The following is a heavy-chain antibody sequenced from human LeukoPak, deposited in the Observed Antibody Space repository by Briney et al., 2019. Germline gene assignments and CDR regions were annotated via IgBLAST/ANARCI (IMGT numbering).Heavy chain of an antibody. Sequence: SETLFLTCAVSGGSISSSNWWSWVRQPPGKGLEWVGEISPSGSTNYNPSLKSRVTISVDKSKNQFSLNLSSVTAADTAVYYCARGDDYVFDYWGQGILVTVSS. J-gene: IGHJ4*02. CDR1: GGSISSSNW. CDR3: ARGDDYVFDY. D-gene: IGHD3-16*01. V-gene: IGHV4-4*02. CDR2: ISPSGST.